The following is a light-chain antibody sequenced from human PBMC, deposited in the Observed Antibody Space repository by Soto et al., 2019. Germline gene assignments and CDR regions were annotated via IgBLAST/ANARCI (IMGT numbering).Light chain of an antibody. CDR1: QSVSNTY. V-gene: IGKV3-20*01. J-gene: IGKJ1*01. CDR3: QQYGSSSWT. Sequence: EIVLTQSPCSLSSSSGERATLSCGASQSVSNTYLAWYQQKPGQAPRLLIYGASSRATGIPDRFSGSGSGTEFTLTISRLEPEDFAVYYCQQYGSSSWTFGQGTKVDIK. CDR2: GAS.